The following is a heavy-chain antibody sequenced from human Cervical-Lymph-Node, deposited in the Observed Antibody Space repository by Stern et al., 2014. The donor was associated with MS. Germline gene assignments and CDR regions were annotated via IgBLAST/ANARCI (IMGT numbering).Heavy chain of an antibody. CDR3: ARETAVFGGLGYGMDV. V-gene: IGHV4-30-4*01. Sequence: QVQLQESGPGLVKPSQTLSLTCTVSGGSFSSGDYSWSWIRQPPGKGLEWIGYIFYSGSTNYHPFLKSLVTMSLDTSKNRFSLELTSVTATDTAVYYCARETAVFGGLGYGMDVWGQGTTVTVSS. J-gene: IGHJ6*02. CDR1: GGSFSSGDYS. CDR2: IFYSGST. D-gene: IGHD3-10*01.